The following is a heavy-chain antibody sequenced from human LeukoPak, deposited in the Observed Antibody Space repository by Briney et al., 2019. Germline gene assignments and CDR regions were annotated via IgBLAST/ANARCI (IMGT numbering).Heavy chain of an antibody. J-gene: IGHJ3*02. CDR1: GGTFSSYA. CDR2: IIPILGIA. V-gene: IGHV1-69*04. CDR3: ARERSSGWAIDAFDI. Sequence: ASVKVSCKASGGTFSSYAISWVRQAPGQGLEWMGRIIPILGIANYAQKFQGRVTITADKSTSTAYMELSSLRSEDTAVYYCARERSSGWAIDAFDIWGQGTMVTVSS. D-gene: IGHD6-19*01.